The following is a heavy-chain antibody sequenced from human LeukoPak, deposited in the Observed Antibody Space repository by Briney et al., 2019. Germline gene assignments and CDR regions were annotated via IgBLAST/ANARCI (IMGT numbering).Heavy chain of an antibody. V-gene: IGHV3-11*04. J-gene: IGHJ3*02. Sequence: GGSLRLSCVGSGFMFSDYYMSWIRQAPGKGLEWVSYISNDSVDKYYVDSVRGRFTISRDNAKKSMYLQMSGLRVEDTAVYYCARRDWVSGAVRAFDIWGQGTMVIVSS. CDR2: ISNDSVDK. CDR1: GFMFSDYY. D-gene: IGHD3-3*01. CDR3: ARRDWVSGAVRAFDI.